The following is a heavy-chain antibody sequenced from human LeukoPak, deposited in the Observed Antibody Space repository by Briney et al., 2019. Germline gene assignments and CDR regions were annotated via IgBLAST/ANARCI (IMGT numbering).Heavy chain of an antibody. J-gene: IGHJ3*02. Sequence: GASVKVSCKASGYTFTSYGISWVRQAPGQGLEWMGWISAYNGNTNYAQKLQGRVTMTTDTSTSTAYMELRSLRSDDTAVYYCARDLGYFDWGSPHAFDIWGQGTMVTVSS. CDR1: GYTFTSYG. CDR2: ISAYNGNT. V-gene: IGHV1-18*01. D-gene: IGHD3-9*01. CDR3: ARDLGYFDWGSPHAFDI.